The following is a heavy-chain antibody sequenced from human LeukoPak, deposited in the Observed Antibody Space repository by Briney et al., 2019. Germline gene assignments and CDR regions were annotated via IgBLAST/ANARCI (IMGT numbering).Heavy chain of an antibody. Sequence: PGESLRLFCAASGFTFTDAWMSWVRQAPGKGLEWVGGVKSRAAGGTSDYAAGVKGRFSISRDDSKNTLYLQMDSLRSEDTGVYYCTSDRPGGYSNYFDDWGQGILVTVSS. CDR3: TSDRPGGYSNYFDD. J-gene: IGHJ4*02. CDR1: GFTFTDAW. D-gene: IGHD4-23*01. CDR2: VKSRAAGGTS. V-gene: IGHV3-15*01.